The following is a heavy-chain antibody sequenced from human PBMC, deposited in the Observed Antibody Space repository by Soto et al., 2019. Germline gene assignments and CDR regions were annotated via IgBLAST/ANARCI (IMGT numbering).Heavy chain of an antibody. CDR3: AREGHIIMFRGVIIKNYYYSVMDV. D-gene: IGHD3-10*01. V-gene: IGHV3-7*03. CDR2: IKQDGSEK. CDR1: GFTFSSYW. Sequence: GGSLRLSCAASGFTFSSYWMSWVRQAPGNGLEWVANIKQDGSEKYYVDSVKGRFTISRDNAKNSLYLKMNSLRAEDTAVYYCAREGHIIMFRGVIIKNYYYSVMDVWGQGTTVTVSS. J-gene: IGHJ6*02.